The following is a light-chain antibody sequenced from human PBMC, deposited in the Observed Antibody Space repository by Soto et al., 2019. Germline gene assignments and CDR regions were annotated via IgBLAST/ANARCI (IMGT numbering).Light chain of an antibody. J-gene: IGKJ1*01. CDR2: AAS. CDR1: QSVSSSY. V-gene: IGKV3D-20*02. Sequence: EIVLTQSPGTLSLSPGERATLSCRASQSVSSSYLAWYQQKPGQAPRLLIYAASSRATGIPDRFSGSGSGTDFTLTISSLEPEDFAVYYCQQRSNWPRTFGQGTKV. CDR3: QQRSNWPRT.